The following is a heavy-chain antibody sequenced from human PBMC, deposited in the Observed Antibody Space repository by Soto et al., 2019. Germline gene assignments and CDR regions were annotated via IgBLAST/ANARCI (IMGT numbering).Heavy chain of an antibody. CDR2: IIPIFGTA. D-gene: IGHD3-9*01. J-gene: IGHJ6*02. Sequence: ASVKVSCKASGGTFSSYAISWVRQAPGQGLEWMGGIIPIFGTANYAQKFQGRVTITADESTSTAYMELSSLRSEDTAVYYCARAISISARLYYYYGMDVWGQGTTVTV. CDR1: GGTFSSYA. V-gene: IGHV1-69*13. CDR3: ARAISISARLYYYYGMDV.